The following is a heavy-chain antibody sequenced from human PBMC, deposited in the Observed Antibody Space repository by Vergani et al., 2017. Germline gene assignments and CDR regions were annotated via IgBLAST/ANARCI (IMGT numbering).Heavy chain of an antibody. Sequence: VQLVESGGGLVQPGRSLRLSCAASGFTFDDYGMHWVRQAPGKGLEWVAFIRYDGTKRFYGDSVKGRFTISRDNSQTTVFLQMNSLRADDSAVYYCTKAGQYDSDNFHDSWGQGALVTVAS. D-gene: IGHD3-22*01. CDR3: TKAGQYDSDNFHDS. CDR2: IRYDGTKR. V-gene: IGHV3-30*02. J-gene: IGHJ1*01. CDR1: GFTFDDYG.